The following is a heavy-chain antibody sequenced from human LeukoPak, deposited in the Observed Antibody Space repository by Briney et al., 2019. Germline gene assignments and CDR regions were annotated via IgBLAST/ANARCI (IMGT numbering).Heavy chain of an antibody. J-gene: IGHJ4*02. V-gene: IGHV4-59*08. D-gene: IGHD6-13*01. CDR3: AGGGSIAAAGT. CDR2: IYYSGST. CDR1: GGSISSYY. Sequence: SETLSLTCTVSGGSISSYYWSWIRQPPGKGLEWIGYIYYSGSTNYNPSLKSRVTISVDTSKNQFSLKLSSVTAADTAVYYCAGGGSIAAAGTWGQGTLVTVSS.